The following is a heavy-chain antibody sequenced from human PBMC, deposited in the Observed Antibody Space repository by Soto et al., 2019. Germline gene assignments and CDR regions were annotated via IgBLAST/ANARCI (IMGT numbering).Heavy chain of an antibody. D-gene: IGHD6-19*01. CDR2: IIPIFGTA. CDR3: AIFRVTGIAVAGRAPAY. CDR1: GGTFSSYA. Sequence: SVKVSCKASGGTFSSYAISWVRQAPGQGLEWMGGIIPIFGTANYAQKFQGRVTITADKSPSTAYMELSSLRPEDTAVYYCAIFRVTGIAVAGRAPAYWGQGTLVTVSS. J-gene: IGHJ4*02. V-gene: IGHV1-69*06.